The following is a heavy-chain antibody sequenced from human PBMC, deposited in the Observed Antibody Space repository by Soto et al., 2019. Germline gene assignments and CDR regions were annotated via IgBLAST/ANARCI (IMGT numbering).Heavy chain of an antibody. J-gene: IGHJ4*02. CDR1: GGSISRSDFC. CDR3: ARITLRDGSYSLPRTFDH. D-gene: IGHD1-26*01. Sequence: QLQLQESGPGLVKPSETLSLTCTVSGGSISRSDFCWGWIRQPPGMGLEYIGAICGSGKTHFNPSLQSRIAMSVDTSKSQVSLKLSSVTAADTGVYFCARITLRDGSYSLPRTFDHWGQGTLVTVSS. V-gene: IGHV4-39*01. CDR2: ICGSGKT.